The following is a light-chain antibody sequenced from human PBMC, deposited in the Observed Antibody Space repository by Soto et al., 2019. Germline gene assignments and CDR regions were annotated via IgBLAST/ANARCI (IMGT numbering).Light chain of an antibody. CDR2: EVS. CDR3: SSYTSSSTYV. V-gene: IGLV2-14*01. Sequence: LTQPASVSGSPGQSITICCTGTGSDVGGYNYVSWYQQHPGKAPKLMIYEVSNRPSGVSNRFSGSKSGNTASLTISGLQAEDEADYYCSSYTSSSTYVFGTWTKVTVL. J-gene: IGLJ1*01. CDR1: GSDVGGYNY.